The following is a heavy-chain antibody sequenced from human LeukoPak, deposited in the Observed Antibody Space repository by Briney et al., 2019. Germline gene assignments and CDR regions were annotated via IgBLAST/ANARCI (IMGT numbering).Heavy chain of an antibody. Sequence: GGSLRLSCAASGFTFSNYYMSWIRRAPGKGLEWVSYISSSGSTIYYADSVKGRFTNSRDNAKNSLYLKMNSLRAEDTAVYYCARDSPKLYYYYGMDVWGKGTTVTVSS. CDR2: ISSSGSTI. CDR1: GFTFSNYY. J-gene: IGHJ6*04. D-gene: IGHD1-7*01. CDR3: ARDSPKLYYYYGMDV. V-gene: IGHV3-11*01.